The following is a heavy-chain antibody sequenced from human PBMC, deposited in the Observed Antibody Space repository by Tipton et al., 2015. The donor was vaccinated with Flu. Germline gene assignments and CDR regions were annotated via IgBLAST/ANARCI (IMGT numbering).Heavy chain of an antibody. D-gene: IGHD3-9*01. J-gene: IGHJ4*02. CDR2: IYYSGST. CDR3: ARVGILTGYYTPLFDY. V-gene: IGHV4-59*07. CDR1: GGSFSGYY. Sequence: TLSLTCAVYGGSFSGYYWSWIRQPPGKGLEWIGYIYYSGSTNYNPSLKSRVTISVDTSKNQFSLKLSSVTAADTAVYYCARVGILTGYYTPLFDYWGQGTLVTVSS.